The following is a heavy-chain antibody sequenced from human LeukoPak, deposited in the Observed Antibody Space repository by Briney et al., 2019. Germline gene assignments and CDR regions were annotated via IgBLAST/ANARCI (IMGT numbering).Heavy chain of an antibody. D-gene: IGHD3-9*01. J-gene: IGHJ4*02. CDR2: IYYSGSS. CDR3: ARNTRHYDVLTGYYQGPFDY. CDR1: DGSINSGDFY. Sequence: SQTLSLTCTVSDGSINSGDFYWSWLRQPPGKGLEWIGCIYYSGSSDYNPSLKSRLTMSLDTSKKQFSLKLGSVTAADTAVYYCARNTRHYDVLTGYYQGPFDYWGQGTLVTVSS. V-gene: IGHV4-30-4*01.